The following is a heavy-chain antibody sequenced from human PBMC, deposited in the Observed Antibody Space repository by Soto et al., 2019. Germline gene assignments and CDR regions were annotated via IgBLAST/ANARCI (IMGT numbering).Heavy chain of an antibody. V-gene: IGHV1-69*06. CDR1: GGTFNNYA. CDR2: IIPISGTT. J-gene: IGHJ4*02. D-gene: IGHD2-8*02. Sequence: QVQLVQSGAEVKRPESSMKVSCKPSGGTFNNYAINWVRQAPGQGLEWMGAIIPISGTTKYAQKFKSRVTITADKSTSTVYMDLSSLRSEDTAVYYCARWGGLSCSGAVCFKKPFDYWGQGTLVTVSS. CDR3: ARWGGLSCSGAVCFKKPFDY.